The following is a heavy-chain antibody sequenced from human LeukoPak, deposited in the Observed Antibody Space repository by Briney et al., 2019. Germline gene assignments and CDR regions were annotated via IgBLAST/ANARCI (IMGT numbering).Heavy chain of an antibody. CDR1: GGSISSYY. V-gene: IGHV4-4*07. CDR3: ASLDLGLIAAAGTSYDY. J-gene: IGHJ4*02. D-gene: IGHD6-13*01. CDR2: IYTSGST. Sequence: PSETLSLTCTVSGGSISSYYWSWIRQPAGKGLEWIGRIYTSGSTNYNPSLKSRVTMSVDTSKNQFSLKLSSVTAADTAVYYCASLDLGLIAAAGTSYDYWGQGTLVTVSS.